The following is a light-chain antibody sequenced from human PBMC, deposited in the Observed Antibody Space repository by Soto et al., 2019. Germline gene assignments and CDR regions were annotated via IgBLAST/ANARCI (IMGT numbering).Light chain of an antibody. V-gene: IGKV3-15*01. CDR2: GAS. CDR3: HQSTTWPPLP. Sequence: IVMTQSPATLSVSPGERATLSCRASQSVSSNFAWYQQKPGQAPRLLIYGASTRATGIPARFSGSGSGTDFPLTLSRLQSEAFAAYYCHQSTTWPPLPFGGATQVAIK. J-gene: IGKJ4*01. CDR1: QSVSSN.